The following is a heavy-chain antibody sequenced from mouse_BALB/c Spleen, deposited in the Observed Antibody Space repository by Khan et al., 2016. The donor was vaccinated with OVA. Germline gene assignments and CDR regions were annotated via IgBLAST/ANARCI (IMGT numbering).Heavy chain of an antibody. CDR1: GYTFSSYW. J-gene: IGHJ2*01. Sequence: QVQLKESGAEQAKPGASVKMSCKTSGYTFSSYWMHWVKQRPGQGLEWIGYINPTSGYTEYNEKFKDKATLSADKSSSTAYMQLTSLTSEDSAVYYCARDRIDYWVQGTTLTVSS. CDR2: INPTSGYT. V-gene: IGHV1-7*01. CDR3: ARDRIDY.